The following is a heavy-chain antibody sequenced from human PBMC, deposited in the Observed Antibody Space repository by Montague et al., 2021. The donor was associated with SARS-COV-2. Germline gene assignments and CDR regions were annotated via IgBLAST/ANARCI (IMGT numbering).Heavy chain of an antibody. J-gene: IGHJ4*02. CDR3: AKLSGGSYLHYFEY. Sequence: SLRLSCATSGFTFRNYAMTWVRQAPGKGPEWVSTISGNGDPDTTYYADSVKGRFTISRDISKNTLYLQMNSLRAEDTAVYYCAKLSGGSYLHYFEYWGQGTLVTVSS. CDR2: ISGNGDPDTT. CDR1: GFTFRNYA. V-gene: IGHV3-23*01. D-gene: IGHD1-26*01.